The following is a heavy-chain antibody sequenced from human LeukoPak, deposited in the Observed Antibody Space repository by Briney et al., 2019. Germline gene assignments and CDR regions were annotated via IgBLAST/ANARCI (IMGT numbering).Heavy chain of an antibody. CDR2: IYYSGST. V-gene: IGHV4-31*03. CDR1: GGSISSGGYY. D-gene: IGHD3-3*01. J-gene: IGHJ4*02. CDR3: ARVGAIFGVVISFDY. Sequence: SETLSLTCTVSGGSISSGGYYWSWIRQHPGKGLEWIGYIYYSGSTYYNPSLKSRVTISVDASKNQFSLKLSSVTAADTAVYYCARVGAIFGVVISFDYWGQGTLVTVSS.